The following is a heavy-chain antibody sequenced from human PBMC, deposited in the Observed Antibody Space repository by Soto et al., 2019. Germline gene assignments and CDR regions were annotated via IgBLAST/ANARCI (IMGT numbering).Heavy chain of an antibody. CDR2: ISGSGGST. CDR1: GFTFSSYA. Sequence: EVQLLESGGGLVQPGGSLRLSCAASGFTFSSYAMSWVRQAPGKGLEWVSAISGSGGSTYYADSVKGRFTISRDNSMHTLYLQMNSLRAEDTAVYYCAKGAFTIFGVVIMPYFDYWGQGTLVTVSS. CDR3: AKGAFTIFGVVIMPYFDY. D-gene: IGHD3-3*01. V-gene: IGHV3-23*01. J-gene: IGHJ4*02.